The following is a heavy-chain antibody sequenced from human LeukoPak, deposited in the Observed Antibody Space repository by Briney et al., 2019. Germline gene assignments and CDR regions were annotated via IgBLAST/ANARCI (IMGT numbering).Heavy chain of an antibody. Sequence: ASAKVSCKVSGYTLTELSMHWVRQAPGKGLEWMGGFDPEDGETIYAQKFQGRVTMTEDTSTDTAYMELSSLRSEDTAVYYCATESSGAGTGYYYYGMDVWGQGTTVTVSS. J-gene: IGHJ6*02. D-gene: IGHD6-13*01. CDR3: ATESSGAGTGYYYYGMDV. CDR2: FDPEDGET. V-gene: IGHV1-24*01. CDR1: GYTLTELS.